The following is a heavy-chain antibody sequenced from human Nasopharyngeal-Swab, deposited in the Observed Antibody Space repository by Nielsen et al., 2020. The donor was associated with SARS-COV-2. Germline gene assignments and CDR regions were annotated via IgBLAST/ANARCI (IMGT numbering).Heavy chain of an antibody. CDR1: GFTFNEYA. D-gene: IGHD6-6*01. V-gene: IGHV3-9*01. Sequence: SLKISCAASGFTFNEYAMHWVRQAPGKGLEWVSGISWNSGTIGYVDSVKGRFTISRDNAKNSLYLQMDSLRADDTAMYYCVRVSSGGWYDSWGQGTLVSVSS. CDR2: ISWNSGTI. J-gene: IGHJ5*01. CDR3: VRVSSGGWYDS.